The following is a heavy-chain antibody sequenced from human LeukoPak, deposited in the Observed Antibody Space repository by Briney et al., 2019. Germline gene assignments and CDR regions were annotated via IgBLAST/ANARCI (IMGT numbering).Heavy chain of an antibody. CDR1: GFTFSSYS. J-gene: IGHJ4*02. D-gene: IGHD5-12*01. Sequence: GGSLRLSCAASGFTFSSYSMNWVRQAPGKGLEWVPVIYSGGSTYYADSVKGRFSISRDNSKNTLYLQMNSLRAEDTAVYYCARAAPYSGDDYSDYWGQGTLVTVSS. V-gene: IGHV3-53*01. CDR3: ARAAPYSGDDYSDY. CDR2: IYSGGST.